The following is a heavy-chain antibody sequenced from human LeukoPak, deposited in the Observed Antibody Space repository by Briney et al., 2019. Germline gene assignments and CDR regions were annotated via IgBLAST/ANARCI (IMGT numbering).Heavy chain of an antibody. CDR2: IRYDGSNK. CDR1: GFTFSSYG. V-gene: IGHV3-30*02. J-gene: IGHJ4*02. Sequence: PGGSLRLSCAASGFTFSSYGMNWVRQAPGKGLGWVAFIRYDGSNKYYADSVKGRFTISRDNSKNTLYLQMNSLRAEDTAVYCCAREGLLAYCGGDCPYWGQGTLVTVSS. CDR3: AREGLLAYCGGDCPY. D-gene: IGHD2-21*02.